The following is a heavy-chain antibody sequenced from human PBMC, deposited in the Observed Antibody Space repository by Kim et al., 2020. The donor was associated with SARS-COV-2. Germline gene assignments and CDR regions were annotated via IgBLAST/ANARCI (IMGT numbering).Heavy chain of an antibody. V-gene: IGHV3-23*01. D-gene: IGHD5-12*01. J-gene: IGHJ4*02. CDR3: AKDRVATMSFLAVAGPHFDY. CDR2: ISGSGGST. CDR1: GFTFSSYA. Sequence: GGSLRLSCAASGFTFSSYAMSWVRQAPGKGLEWVSAISGSGGSTYYADSVKGRFTISRDNSKNTLYLQMNSLRAEDTAVYYCAKDRVATMSFLAVAGPHFDYWGQGTLVTVSS.